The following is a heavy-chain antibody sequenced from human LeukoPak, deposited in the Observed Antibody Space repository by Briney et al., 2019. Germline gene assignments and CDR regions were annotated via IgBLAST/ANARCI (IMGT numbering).Heavy chain of an antibody. D-gene: IGHD3-22*01. Sequence: SETLSLTCTVSGDSISDYYWSWIRQPPGKGLECIGRIHKSGNINHNPSLTSRVTMSLDKVRNNFYLTLTSVTAAGTAVYYFAKNYYDPYGYYYPWYFAVWGRGTPVTVSS. V-gene: IGHV4-4*07. CDR1: GDSISDYY. J-gene: IGHJ2*01. CDR2: IHKSGNI. CDR3: AKNYYDPYGYYYPWYFAV.